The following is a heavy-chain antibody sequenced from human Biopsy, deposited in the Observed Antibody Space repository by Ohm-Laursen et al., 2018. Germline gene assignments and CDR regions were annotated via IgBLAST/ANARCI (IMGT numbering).Heavy chain of an antibody. V-gene: IGHV1-2*02. D-gene: IGHD3-22*01. CDR1: GFSFTGYY. CDR3: ARDFNYDGGGSFNFDY. J-gene: IGHJ4*02. Sequence: ASVKVSCKASGFSFTGYYIHWVRQAPGQGLEWMGWISPKSGGTNYAQKFQGNITMTRNTSISTAYMELSSLTSVDTAVYYCARDFNYDGGGSFNFDYWGQGTLVTVSS. CDR2: ISPKSGGT.